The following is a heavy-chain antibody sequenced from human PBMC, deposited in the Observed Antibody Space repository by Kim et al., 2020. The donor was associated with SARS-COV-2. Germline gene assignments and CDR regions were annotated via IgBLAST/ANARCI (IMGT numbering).Heavy chain of an antibody. J-gene: IGHJ3*02. D-gene: IGHD6-13*01. CDR3: ARLAAAGTNHDAFDI. Sequence: GGSLRLSCAASGFTVSSNYMSWVRQAPGKGLEWVSVIYSGGSTYYADSVKGRFTISRDNSKNTLYLQMNSLRAEDTAVYYCARLAAAGTNHDAFDIWGQGTMVTVSS. CDR2: IYSGGST. V-gene: IGHV3-53*01. CDR1: GFTVSSNY.